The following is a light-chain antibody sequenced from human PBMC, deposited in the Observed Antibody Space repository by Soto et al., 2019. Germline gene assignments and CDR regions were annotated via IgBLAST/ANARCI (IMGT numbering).Light chain of an antibody. Sequence: EKVMTQSPVTLSVSPGERATLSCRASQSVCSDVAWYQQKPGQAPRLLIYSASTRATGIPARFSGSGFGTEFTLTISSLQSEDFAVYYCQQYNDRPPFTFGPGTKVDIK. CDR1: QSVCSD. CDR2: SAS. V-gene: IGKV3-15*01. CDR3: QQYNDRPPFT. J-gene: IGKJ3*01.